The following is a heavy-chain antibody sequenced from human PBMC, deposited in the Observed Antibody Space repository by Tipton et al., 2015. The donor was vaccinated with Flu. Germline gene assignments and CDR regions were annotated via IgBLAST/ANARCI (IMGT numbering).Heavy chain of an antibody. D-gene: IGHD3-22*01. Sequence: TLSLTCTVSGGSISRGSYYYNWIRQPPGKGLEWIGYMYYSGSTKYNPSLKSRVTISIDTSKNQFSLKLTSVTAADTAVYYCARNLKWSSAYYNPFGYWGQGILVTVSS. CDR1: GGSISRGSYY. J-gene: IGHJ4*02. CDR2: MYYSGST. V-gene: IGHV4-61*01. CDR3: ARNLKWSSAYYNPFGY.